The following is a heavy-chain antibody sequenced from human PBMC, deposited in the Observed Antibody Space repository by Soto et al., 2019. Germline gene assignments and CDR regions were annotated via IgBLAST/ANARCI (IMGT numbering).Heavy chain of an antibody. Sequence: QLQESGPGLVKPSQTLSLTCTVSGASINNNDYYWSWIRQTPGKGLEWIGYVYYSGTTDYIPSLKSRLSMSIDKSQNQSTLKLNSVTAADTATYYCARMSYFYDKWYFDLWGRGTLVTVSS. J-gene: IGHJ2*01. CDR2: VYYSGTT. D-gene: IGHD3-22*01. CDR1: GASINNNDYY. CDR3: ARMSYFYDKWYFDL. V-gene: IGHV4-30-4*01.